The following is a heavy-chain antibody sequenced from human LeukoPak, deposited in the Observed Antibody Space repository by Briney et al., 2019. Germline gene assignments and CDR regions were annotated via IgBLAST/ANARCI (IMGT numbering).Heavy chain of an antibody. V-gene: IGHV3-9*03. CDR2: ISWNSGSI. D-gene: IGHD2-2*01. Sequence: PGGSLRLSCAASGFTFSSYAMHWVRQAPGKGLEWVSGISWNSGSIGYADSVKGRFTISRDNAKNSLYLQMNSLRAEDMALYYCAKDSSPGYCSSTSCYYGYYFDYWGQGTLVTVSS. J-gene: IGHJ4*02. CDR3: AKDSSPGYCSSTSCYYGYYFDY. CDR1: GFTFSSYA.